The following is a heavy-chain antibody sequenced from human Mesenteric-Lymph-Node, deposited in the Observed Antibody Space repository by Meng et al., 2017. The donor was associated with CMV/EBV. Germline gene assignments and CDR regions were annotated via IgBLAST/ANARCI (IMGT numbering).Heavy chain of an antibody. D-gene: IGHD3-10*01. J-gene: IGHJ4*02. CDR2: ISSSSSTI. V-gene: IGHV3-11*04. CDR1: GFTFSDYY. CDR3: ARGPNGSGSSRVIDY. Sequence: GESLKISCAASGFTFSDYYMSWIRQAPGKGLEWVSYISSSSSTINYADSVKGRFTISRDNAKNSLYLQMNSLRAEDTAVYYCARGPNGSGSSRVIDYWGQGTLVTVSS.